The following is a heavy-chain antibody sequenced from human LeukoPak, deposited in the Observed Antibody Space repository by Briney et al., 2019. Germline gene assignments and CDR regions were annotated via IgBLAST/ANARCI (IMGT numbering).Heavy chain of an antibody. CDR1: GFTFSDYY. Sequence: GGSLRLSCAASGFTFSDYYMSWIRQAPGKGLEWVSSISGSSSYIYYADSVKGRFTLSRDNAKKSLYLQMNSLRAEDAAVYFCAKAPVTSCRGAYCYPFDSWGQGTLVTVSS. CDR2: ISGSSSYI. CDR3: AKAPVTSCRGAYCYPFDS. J-gene: IGHJ4*02. D-gene: IGHD2-21*01. V-gene: IGHV3-11*05.